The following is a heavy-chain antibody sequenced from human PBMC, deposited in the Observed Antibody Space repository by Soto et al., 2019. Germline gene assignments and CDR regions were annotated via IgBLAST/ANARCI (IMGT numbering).Heavy chain of an antibody. CDR1: GGSFSGYY. Sequence: SETLSLTCAAYGGSFSGYYWSWIRQPPGKGLEWIGEINHSGSTNYNPSLKSRVTISVDTSKNQFSLKLSSVTAADTAVYYCARGYCTNGVCYAVFDYWGQGTLVTVSS. CDR2: INHSGST. D-gene: IGHD2-8*01. CDR3: ARGYCTNGVCYAVFDY. J-gene: IGHJ4*02. V-gene: IGHV4-34*01.